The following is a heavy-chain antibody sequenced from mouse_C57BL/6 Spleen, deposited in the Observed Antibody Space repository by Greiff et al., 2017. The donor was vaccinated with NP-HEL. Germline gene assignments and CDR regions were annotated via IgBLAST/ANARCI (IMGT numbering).Heavy chain of an antibody. CDR1: GYAFSSSW. CDR3: ARCWYADAMDY. V-gene: IGHV1-82*01. CDR2: IYPGDGDT. Sequence: QVQLKESGPELVKPGASVKISCTASGYAFSSSWMNWVKQRPGKGLEWIGRIYPGDGDTNYNGKFKGKATLTADKSTSTAYMQLSSLTSEDSAVYFYARCWYADAMDYWGQGTSVTVSS. D-gene: IGHD1-1*02. J-gene: IGHJ4*01.